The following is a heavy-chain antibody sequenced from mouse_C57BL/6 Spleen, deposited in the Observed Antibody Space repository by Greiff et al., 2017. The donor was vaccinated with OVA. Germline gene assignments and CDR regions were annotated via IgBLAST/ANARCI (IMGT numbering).Heavy chain of an antibody. CDR1: GYTFTSYW. D-gene: IGHD2-10*01. Sequence: VQLQQPGAELVKPGASVKMSCKASGYTFTSYWITWVKQRPGQGLEWIGDIYPGSGSTNYNEKFKSKAKLTVETSSSTAYMQLSSLTSEYSAVYYCARRRAYYGYHAMDYWGQGTSVTVSS. CDR2: IYPGSGST. V-gene: IGHV1-55*01. CDR3: ARRRAYYGYHAMDY. J-gene: IGHJ4*01.